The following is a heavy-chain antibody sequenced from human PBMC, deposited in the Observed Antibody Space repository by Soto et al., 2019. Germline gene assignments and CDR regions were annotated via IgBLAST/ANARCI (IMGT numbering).Heavy chain of an antibody. CDR3: ARDRYYGSGTYYNFYSGMDV. Sequence: QVQLQESGPGLVKPSQTLSLTCTVSGGSINSGDYYWTWVRQPPGKGLAGIGNIFHSGSTYYTPSRQSRVTISLDTSKNHFSLKLSSVTPADTAVYYCARDRYYGSGTYYNFYSGMDVWGQGTTVTVSS. V-gene: IGHV4-30-4*01. CDR1: GGSINSGDYY. CDR2: IFHSGST. J-gene: IGHJ6*02. D-gene: IGHD3-10*01.